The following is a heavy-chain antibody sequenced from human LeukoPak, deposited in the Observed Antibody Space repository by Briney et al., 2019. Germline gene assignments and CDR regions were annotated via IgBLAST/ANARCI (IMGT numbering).Heavy chain of an antibody. CDR2: INPNSGGT. CDR3: ARDAVRLKAGAPANWFDP. J-gene: IGHJ5*02. CDR1: GYTFTGYY. V-gene: IGHV1-2*02. D-gene: IGHD3-10*02. Sequence: ASVKVSCKASGYTFTGYYMHWVRQAPGQGLEWMGWINPNSGGTNYAQKFQGRVTMTRDMSTSTVYMELSSLRSEDTAVYYCARDAVRLKAGAPANWFDPWGQGTLVTVSS.